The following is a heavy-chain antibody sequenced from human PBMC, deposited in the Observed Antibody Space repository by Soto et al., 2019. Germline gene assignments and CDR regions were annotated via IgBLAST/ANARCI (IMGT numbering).Heavy chain of an antibody. CDR3: ARQSYSSSWSEYFQH. CDR2: IYPGDSDT. J-gene: IGHJ1*01. V-gene: IGHV5-51*01. D-gene: IGHD6-13*01. Sequence: PGESLKISCKGSGYSFTSYWIGWVRQMPGKGLEWMGIIYPGDSDTRYSPSFQGQVTISADKSISTAYLQWSSLKASDTAMYYCARQSYSSSWSEYFQHWGQGTLVTVSS. CDR1: GYSFTSYW.